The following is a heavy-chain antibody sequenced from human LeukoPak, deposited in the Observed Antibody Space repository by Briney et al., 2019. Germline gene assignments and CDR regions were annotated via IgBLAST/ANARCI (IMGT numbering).Heavy chain of an antibody. CDR1: GFPASSSY. V-gene: IGHV3-66*02. J-gene: IGHJ3*02. CDR3: ARDRGFHCSSTSCSTRNAFDI. D-gene: IGHD2-2*01. CDR2: LYSGGHT. Sequence: PRGSLRLSCAASGFPASSSYMSWVRQAPGKGLEWVSVLYSGGHTYYADSVKGRFTISRDNSKNTLYLQMNSLRAEDTAVYYCARDRGFHCSSTSCSTRNAFDIWGQGTMVTVSS.